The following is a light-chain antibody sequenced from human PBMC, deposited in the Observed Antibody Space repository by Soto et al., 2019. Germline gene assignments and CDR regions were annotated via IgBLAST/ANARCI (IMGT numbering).Light chain of an antibody. CDR2: WAS. V-gene: IGKV4-1*01. Sequence: DIVMTQSPDSLAVSLGERATINCKSSQSVFYSSNNKNSLTWYQQKPGQPPKLLIYWASTRESGVPDRFSGSGSETDFTLTISSLQAEDVAVYYCQQYYETPFTFGGWTKVEIK. J-gene: IGKJ4*01. CDR1: QSVFYSSNNKNS. CDR3: QQYYETPFT.